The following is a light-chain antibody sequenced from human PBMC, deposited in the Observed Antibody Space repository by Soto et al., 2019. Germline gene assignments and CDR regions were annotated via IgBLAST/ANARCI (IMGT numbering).Light chain of an antibody. J-gene: IGLJ1*01. V-gene: IGLV2-14*01. CDR3: SSDTSRSTLV. CDR2: EVS. CDR1: SSDVGGYNY. Sequence: QSALTQPASVSGSPGQSITISCTGTSSDVGGYNYVSWYQQHPGKAPKLMIYEVSNRPSGVSNRFSGSKSGNTASLTISGLEDEDEADYYCSSDTSRSTLVFGTGTKLTVL.